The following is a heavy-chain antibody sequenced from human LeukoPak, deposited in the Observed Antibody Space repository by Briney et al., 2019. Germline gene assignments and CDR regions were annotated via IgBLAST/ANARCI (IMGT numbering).Heavy chain of an antibody. CDR2: IYSGGST. J-gene: IGHJ4*02. CDR1: GFTFSNYA. Sequence: GGSLRLSCAASGFTFSNYAMSWVRQAPGKGLEWVSVIYSGGSTYYADSVKGRFTISRDNSKNTLYLQMNSLRAEDTAVYYCARLLMGQQWLEYYFHYWGQGTLVTVSS. V-gene: IGHV3-53*01. D-gene: IGHD6-19*01. CDR3: ARLLMGQQWLEYYFHY.